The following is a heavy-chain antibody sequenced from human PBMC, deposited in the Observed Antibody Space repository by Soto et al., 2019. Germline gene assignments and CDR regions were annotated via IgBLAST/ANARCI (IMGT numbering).Heavy chain of an antibody. D-gene: IGHD2-15*01. CDR2: INHSGST. CDR3: ARAPYCSGGSCYSSPLYYFDY. V-gene: IGHV4-34*01. J-gene: IGHJ4*02. CDR1: GGSFSGYY. Sequence: QVQLQQWGAGLLKPSETLSLTCAVYGGSFSGYYWSWIRQPPGKGLEWIGEINHSGSTNYNPSLKRRVTISVDTSKNQFSLKLSSVTAADTAVYYCARAPYCSGGSCYSSPLYYFDYWGQGTLVTVSS.